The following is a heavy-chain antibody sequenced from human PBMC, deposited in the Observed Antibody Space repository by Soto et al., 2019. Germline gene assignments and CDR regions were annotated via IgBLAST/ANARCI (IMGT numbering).Heavy chain of an antibody. CDR1: GFTFSSYS. CDR2: ISSSSSYI. CDR3: ARDLYLDYGSGSYDY. Sequence: GGSLRLSCAASGFTFSSYSMNWVRQAPGKGLEWVSSISSSSSYIYYADSVKGRFTISRDNAKNSLYLQMNSLRAEDTAVYYCARDLYLDYGSGSYDYWGQGTLVTVSS. V-gene: IGHV3-21*01. J-gene: IGHJ4*02. D-gene: IGHD3-10*01.